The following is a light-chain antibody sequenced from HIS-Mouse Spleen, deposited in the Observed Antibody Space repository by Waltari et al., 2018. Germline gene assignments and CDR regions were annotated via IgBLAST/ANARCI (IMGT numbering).Light chain of an antibody. Sequence: QSALTQPRSVSGSPGQSVTISCTGTSSDVGGYNYVSWYQQHPGKAPKLMIYDVSKRPSVVPDRVSGSKSGNTASLTISGLQAEDEADYYCCSYAGSYTGVFGTGTKVTVL. J-gene: IGLJ1*01. CDR3: CSYAGSYTGV. CDR1: SSDVGGYNY. CDR2: DVS. V-gene: IGLV2-11*01.